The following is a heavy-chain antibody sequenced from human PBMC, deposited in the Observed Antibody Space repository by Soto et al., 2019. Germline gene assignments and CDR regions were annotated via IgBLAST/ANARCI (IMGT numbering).Heavy chain of an antibody. CDR2: ISYDGSNK. CDR3: ARDYLASYGVPAADYYYYGMDV. Sequence: GGSLRLSCAASGFTFSSYGMHWVRQAPGKGLEWVAVISYDGSNKYYADSVKGRFTITRDTSASTAYMELSSLRSEDTAVYYCARDYLASYGVPAADYYYYGMDVWGQGTTVTVSS. J-gene: IGHJ6*02. V-gene: IGHV3-30*03. CDR1: GFTFSSYG. D-gene: IGHD2-2*01.